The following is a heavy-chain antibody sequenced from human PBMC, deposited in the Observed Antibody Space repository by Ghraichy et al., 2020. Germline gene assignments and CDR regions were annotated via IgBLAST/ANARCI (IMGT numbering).Heavy chain of an antibody. CDR2: INHSGST. V-gene: IGHV4-34*01. CDR3: ARRVFSGIFGVVDV. J-gene: IGHJ4*02. Sequence: SETLSLTCAVYGGSFSGYYWSWIRQPPGKGLEWIGEINHSGSTNYNPSLKSRVTISVDTSKKQFSLKLSPVTAADTAVYYCARRVFSGIFGVVDVWGQGTLVTVSS. D-gene: IGHD3-3*01. CDR1: GGSFSGYY.